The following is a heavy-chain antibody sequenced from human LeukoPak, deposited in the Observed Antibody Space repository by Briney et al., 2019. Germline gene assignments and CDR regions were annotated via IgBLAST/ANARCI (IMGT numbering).Heavy chain of an antibody. J-gene: IGHJ4*02. CDR1: GGSISGYY. Sequence: PSETLSLTCTVSGGSISGYYWSWIRQPPGKGLEWIGYIYYSGSTNYNPSLKSRVTMSLDTSKNQFSLKLSSVTAADTAMYYCARGYCSSTSCIFDYWGQGTLVTVSS. CDR2: IYYSGST. V-gene: IGHV4-59*01. CDR3: ARGYCSSTSCIFDY. D-gene: IGHD2-2*01.